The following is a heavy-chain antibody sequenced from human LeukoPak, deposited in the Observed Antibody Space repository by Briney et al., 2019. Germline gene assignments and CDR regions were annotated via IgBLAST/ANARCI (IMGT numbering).Heavy chain of an antibody. CDR1: GFTVSSSY. CDR2: IYSGGST. CDR3: ARGVSKYFQH. Sequence: GGSLRLSCAASGFTVSSSYMSWVRQAPGKGLEWVSVIYSGGSTYYTDSVKGRFTISRDNSKNTVYLQMNSLRAEDTAVYYCARGVSKYFQHWGQGTLVTVSS. J-gene: IGHJ1*01. V-gene: IGHV3-53*01. D-gene: IGHD2/OR15-2a*01.